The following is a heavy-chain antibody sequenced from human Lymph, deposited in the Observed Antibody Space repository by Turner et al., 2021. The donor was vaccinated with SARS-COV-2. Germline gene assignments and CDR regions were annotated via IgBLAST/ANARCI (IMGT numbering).Heavy chain of an antibody. CDR2: MNPNSGNT. Sequence: QVQLVQSGAEVKKPGASVKVSCKAPGYTFTSYDINWVRQATGQGLEWMGGMNPNSGNTGYAQKFQGRVTMTRNTSISTAYRELSSLRSEDTAVYYCARGRYSGGGMDVWGQGTTVTVSS. CDR1: GYTFTSYD. CDR3: ARGRYSGGGMDV. J-gene: IGHJ6*02. D-gene: IGHD1-26*01. V-gene: IGHV1-8*02.